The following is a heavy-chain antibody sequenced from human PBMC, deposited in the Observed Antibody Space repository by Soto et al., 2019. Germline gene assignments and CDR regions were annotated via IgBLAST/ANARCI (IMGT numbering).Heavy chain of an antibody. V-gene: IGHV1-69*06. CDR2: IIPIFATP. CDR3: ARDLSAVKRFESFKYYRMDV. CDR1: GGTFSSNP. J-gene: IGHJ6*02. D-gene: IGHD3-3*01. Sequence: QVQLTQSGAEVRKPGSSVTVSCKASGGTFSSNPISWVRQAPGQGLEWMGGIIPIFATPHYARRFLDRVTLTADRSTNTAYMELTGLTSEDTAIYYCARDLSAVKRFESFKYYRMDVWGQGTTVTVS.